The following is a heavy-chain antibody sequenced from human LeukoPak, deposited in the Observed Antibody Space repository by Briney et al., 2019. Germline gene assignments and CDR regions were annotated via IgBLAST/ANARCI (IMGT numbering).Heavy chain of an antibody. Sequence: GGSLRLSCAASGFTFSNYPFHWVRQAPGRGLEGMALISYDGSNKYIADSVKGRFTISRDNSKNTLYLQMNSLRAEDTAVFYCARGSNGSWRRGELALIGAFDIWGQGTMVTVSS. V-gene: IGHV3-30*04. D-gene: IGHD3-16*02. J-gene: IGHJ3*02. CDR3: ARGSNGSWRRGELALIGAFDI. CDR2: ISYDGSNK. CDR1: GFTFSNYP.